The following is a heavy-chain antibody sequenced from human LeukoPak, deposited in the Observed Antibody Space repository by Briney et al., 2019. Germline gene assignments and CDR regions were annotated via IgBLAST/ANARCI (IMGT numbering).Heavy chain of an antibody. J-gene: IGHJ4*02. CDR2: ISYDGSNK. CDR1: GFTFSSYA. Sequence: GGSLRLSCAASGFTFSSYAMHWVRQAPGKGLEWVAVISYDGSNKYYADSVKGRFTISRDNSKNTLYLQMNSLRAEGTAAYYCARYQRTVNFDYWGQGTLVTVSS. D-gene: IGHD2-2*01. CDR3: ARYQRTVNFDY. V-gene: IGHV3-30-3*01.